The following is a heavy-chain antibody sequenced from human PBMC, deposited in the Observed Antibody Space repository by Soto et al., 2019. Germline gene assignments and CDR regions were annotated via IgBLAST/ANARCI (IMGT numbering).Heavy chain of an antibody. J-gene: IGHJ6*02. V-gene: IGHV1-69*01. CDR1: GDAFSSYA. Sequence: QVQLIQSGAAVKKPGSSVKVSCHTSGDAFSSYAMSWVRQGPGQGLEWMGGIIPMFGTPIYTEKIQGRVTITADETTRAVYMELRSLTSDDSAVYYCARSYSVTTSSYYGMDGWGQGTTIIVS. CDR3: ARSYSVTTSSYYGMDG. CDR2: IIPMFGTP. D-gene: IGHD4-17*01.